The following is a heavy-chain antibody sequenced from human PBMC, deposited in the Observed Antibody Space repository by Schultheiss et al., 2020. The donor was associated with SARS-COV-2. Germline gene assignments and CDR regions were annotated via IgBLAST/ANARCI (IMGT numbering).Heavy chain of an antibody. Sequence: GGSLRLSCAASGFTFSSYDMHWVRQATGKGLEWVSAISGSGGSTYYADSVKGRFTMSRDNSKNTLYLQMNSLRAEDTAMYYCARGVGDASTNTILNAFDIWGPGTMVTVSS. V-gene: IGHV3-23*01. D-gene: IGHD3-3*01. CDR2: ISGSGGST. CDR1: GFTFSSYD. CDR3: ARGVGDASTNTILNAFDI. J-gene: IGHJ3*02.